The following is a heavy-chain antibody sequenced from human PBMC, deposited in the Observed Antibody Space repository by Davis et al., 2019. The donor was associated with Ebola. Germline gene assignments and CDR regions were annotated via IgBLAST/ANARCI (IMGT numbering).Heavy chain of an antibody. V-gene: IGHV3-53*01. J-gene: IGHJ2*01. CDR2: IYSGGST. D-gene: IGHD4-11*01. Sequence: GESLNISCAASGFTVSSNYMSWVRQAPGKGLEWVSVIYSGGSTYYADSVKGRFTISRDNSKNTLYLQMNSLRAEDTAVYYCAKAGAYSNYYWYFDLWGRGTLVTVSS. CDR3: AKAGAYSNYYWYFDL. CDR1: GFTVSSNY.